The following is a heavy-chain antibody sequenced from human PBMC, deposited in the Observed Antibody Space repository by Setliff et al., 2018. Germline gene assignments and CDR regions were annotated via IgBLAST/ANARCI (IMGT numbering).Heavy chain of an antibody. CDR1: GGSITSGRYY. J-gene: IGHJ6*03. CDR3: ARHKSNGSGSYPSLYMDV. D-gene: IGHD3-10*01. V-gene: IGHV4-39*01. Sequence: PSETLSLTCTVSGGSITSGRYYWGWVRQPPGQGLEWIASIHYSENTYYNPSLKTRVTISVDTSKNQFSLKLSSVTAADTAVYYCARHKSNGSGSYPSLYMDVWGKGIMVTVSS. CDR2: IHYSENT.